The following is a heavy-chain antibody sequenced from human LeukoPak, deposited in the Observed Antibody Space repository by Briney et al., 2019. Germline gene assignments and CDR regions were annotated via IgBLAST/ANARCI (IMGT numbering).Heavy chain of an antibody. J-gene: IGHJ6*02. CDR3: ASSTLYYGMDV. Sequence: SETLSLTCTVSGGSISSYYWSWIRQPPGKGLEWIGYIYDSGSTNYNPSLKSRVTISVDTSKNQFSLKLSSATAADTAVYYCASSTLYYGMDVWGQGTTVTVSS. CDR2: IYDSGST. D-gene: IGHD3-16*01. CDR1: GGSISSYY. V-gene: IGHV4-59*08.